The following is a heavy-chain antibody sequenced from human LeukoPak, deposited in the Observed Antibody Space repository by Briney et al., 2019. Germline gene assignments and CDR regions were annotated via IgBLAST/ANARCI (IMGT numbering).Heavy chain of an antibody. Sequence: GGSLRLSCAASGFTFSTYWMHWVRQAPGKGLVWVSRINNYGTSTSYLDSVKGRFTISRDNAKNTLYLQMNSLRAEDTAVYYCVRGDGAFDIWGQGTMVTVSS. D-gene: IGHD1-26*01. CDR1: GFTFSTYW. CDR3: VRGDGAFDI. V-gene: IGHV3-74*01. CDR2: INNYGTST. J-gene: IGHJ3*02.